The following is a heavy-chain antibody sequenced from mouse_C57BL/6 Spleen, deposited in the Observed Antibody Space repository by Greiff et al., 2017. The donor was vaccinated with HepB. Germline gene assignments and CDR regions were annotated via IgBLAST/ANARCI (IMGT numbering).Heavy chain of an antibody. Sequence: QVQLQQPGAELVKPGASVKLSCKASGYTFTSYWMQWVKQRPGQGLEWIGEIDPSDSYTNYNQKFKGKATLTVDTSSSTAYMQLSSLTSEDSAVYYCARRDSSSWYFDVWGTGTTVTVSS. D-gene: IGHD1-1*01. CDR3: ARRDSSSWYFDV. V-gene: IGHV1-50*01. CDR1: GYTFTSYW. CDR2: IDPSDSYT. J-gene: IGHJ1*03.